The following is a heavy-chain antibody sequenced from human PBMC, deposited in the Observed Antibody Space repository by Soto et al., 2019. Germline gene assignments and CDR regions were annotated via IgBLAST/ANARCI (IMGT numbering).Heavy chain of an antibody. V-gene: IGHV3-33*01. J-gene: IGHJ4*02. D-gene: IGHD3-16*01. Sequence: GGSLRLSCAASGFTFSSYGMHWVRQAPGKGLEWVAVIWYDGSNEYYADSVKGRFTISRDNSKNTLYLQMNSLRAEDTAVYYCARDREGGSLDYWGQGTLVTVSS. CDR1: GFTFSSYG. CDR3: ARDREGGSLDY. CDR2: IWYDGSNE.